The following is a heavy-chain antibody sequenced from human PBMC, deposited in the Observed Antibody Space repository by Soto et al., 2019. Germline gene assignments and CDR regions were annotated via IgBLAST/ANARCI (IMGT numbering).Heavy chain of an antibody. CDR2: ISNDVDTT. CDR3: AKDRVIGDRRLEFDS. CDR1: GFSFDNYA. V-gene: IGHV3-23*01. Sequence: EVQLLESGGDLVKPGGSVRLSCAASGFSFDNYAFNWVRQAPGKGLEWVATISNDVDTTYYSDSVKGRFTISRDNSTNTLYLQMSSLRSEDTATYYCAKDRVIGDRRLEFDSWGQGTLVTVSS. D-gene: IGHD2-21*02. J-gene: IGHJ4*02.